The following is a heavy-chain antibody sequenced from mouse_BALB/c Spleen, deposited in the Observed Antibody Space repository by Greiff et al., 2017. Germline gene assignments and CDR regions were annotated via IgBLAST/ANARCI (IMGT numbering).Heavy chain of an antibody. Sequence: EVQRVESGGGLVKPGGSLKLSCAASGFTFSDYYMYWVRQTPEKRLEWVATISDGGSYTYYPDSVKGRFTISRDNAKNNLYLQMSSLKSEDTAMYYCARDDYRYDGVFDYWGQGTTLTVSS. CDR2: ISDGGSYT. CDR3: ARDDYRYDGVFDY. CDR1: GFTFSDYY. D-gene: IGHD2-14*01. J-gene: IGHJ2*01. V-gene: IGHV5-4*02.